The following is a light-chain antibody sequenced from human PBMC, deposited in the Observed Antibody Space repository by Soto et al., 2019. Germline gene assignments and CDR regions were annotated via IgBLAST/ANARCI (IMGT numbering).Light chain of an antibody. V-gene: IGKV3-15*01. CDR2: GAS. Sequence: EIGMTQSLAALSVSPGERATLSCRASQSVSSNLAWYQQKPGQAPRLLIYGASTRATGIPARFSGSGSGTEFTLTISSLQSEDFAVYYCQQYNNWLPVGTFGPVGKVAI. CDR1: QSVSSN. CDR3: QQYNNWLPVGT. J-gene: IGKJ3*01.